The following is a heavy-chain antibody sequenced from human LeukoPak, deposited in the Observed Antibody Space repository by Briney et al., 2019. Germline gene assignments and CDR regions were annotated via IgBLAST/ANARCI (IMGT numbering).Heavy chain of an antibody. J-gene: IGHJ4*02. Sequence: GASPRLSCAASGFTFSSYAMSWVRQAPGKGLEWVSAISGSGGSTYYADSVKGRFTISRDNSKNTLYLQMNSLRAEGTAVYYCAKDDIVGATLLFDYWGQGTLVTVSS. CDR3: AKDDIVGATLLFDY. CDR1: GFTFSSYA. D-gene: IGHD1-26*01. CDR2: ISGSGGST. V-gene: IGHV3-23*01.